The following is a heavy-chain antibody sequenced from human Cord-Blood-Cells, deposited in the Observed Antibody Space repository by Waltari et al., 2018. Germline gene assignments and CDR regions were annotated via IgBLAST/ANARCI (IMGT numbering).Heavy chain of an antibody. D-gene: IGHD3-10*01. CDR3: AKVYGSGSYDAFDI. CDR2: IRYDGSNK. V-gene: IGHV3-30*02. Sequence: QVQLVESGGGVVQPGGSLRLSCAASGCPLSSSGMHWVCAAPGKGLEWVAFIRYDGSNKYYADSVKGRFTISRDNSKNTLYLQMNSLRAEDTAVYYCAKVYGSGSYDAFDIWGQGTMVTVSS. CDR1: GCPLSSSG. J-gene: IGHJ3*02.